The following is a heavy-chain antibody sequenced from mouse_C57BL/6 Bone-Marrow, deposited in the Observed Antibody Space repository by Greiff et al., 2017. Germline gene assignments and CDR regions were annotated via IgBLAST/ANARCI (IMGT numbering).Heavy chain of an antibody. CDR1: GYAFTNYL. Sequence: VQLQQSGAELVRPGTSVKVSCKASGYAFTNYLIEWVKQRPGQGLEWIGVINPGSGGTNYNEKFKGKATLTADKSSSTAYMQLSSLTSEDSAVXFCARGVYYYGSRYFDVWGTGTTVTVSS. J-gene: IGHJ1*03. V-gene: IGHV1-54*01. CDR3: ARGVYYYGSRYFDV. CDR2: INPGSGGT. D-gene: IGHD1-1*01.